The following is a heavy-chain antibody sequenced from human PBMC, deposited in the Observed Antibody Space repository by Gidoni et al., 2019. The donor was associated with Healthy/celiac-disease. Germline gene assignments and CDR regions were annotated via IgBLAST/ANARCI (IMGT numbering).Heavy chain of an antibody. D-gene: IGHD3-3*01. CDR3: ARMTIFGVVIMSD. CDR1: GFSPSNARMG. CDR2: NFSNDEQ. V-gene: IGHV2-26*01. J-gene: IGHJ4*02. Sequence: QVTLKEAGPVLVKPTETLTLTCTVSGFSPSNARMGVRWIRQPPGKALEWLAHNFSNDEQSYSTSLKIRLTISKGTSKSQVVLTMTNMDPVDTATYYCARMTIFGVVIMSDWGQGTLVTVSS.